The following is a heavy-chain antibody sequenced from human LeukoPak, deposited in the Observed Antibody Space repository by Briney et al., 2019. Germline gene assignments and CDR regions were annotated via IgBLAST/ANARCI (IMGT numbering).Heavy chain of an antibody. CDR2: IRTKPQNYAT. D-gene: IGHD2-21*01. Sequence: GGSLRLSCAASGFTLSVSSVHWVRHASGKGLEWLGRIRTKPQNYATAYAASVEGRFTFFRDDSRNLAYLQMNSLKSEDTAVYYCAAGEVDYYGMDVWGRGTTVTVSS. CDR3: AAGEVDYYGMDV. J-gene: IGHJ6*02. V-gene: IGHV3-73*01. CDR1: GFTLSVSS.